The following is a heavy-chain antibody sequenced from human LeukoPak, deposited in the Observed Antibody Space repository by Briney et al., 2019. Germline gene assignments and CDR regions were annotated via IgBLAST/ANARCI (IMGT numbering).Heavy chain of an antibody. J-gene: IGHJ4*02. CDR2: IYSSGST. D-gene: IGHD5-24*01. V-gene: IGHV3-53*01. Sequence: GGSLRLSCAASGFXVSSNYMSWVREAPGKGPEWVSLIYSSGSTYYTDSVKGRFTISRDNSQNTLYLQMNSLSAEDTAVYYCARTFLSGDGYKVGYFDYWGQGILVTVSS. CDR3: ARTFLSGDGYKVGYFDY. CDR1: GFXVSSNY.